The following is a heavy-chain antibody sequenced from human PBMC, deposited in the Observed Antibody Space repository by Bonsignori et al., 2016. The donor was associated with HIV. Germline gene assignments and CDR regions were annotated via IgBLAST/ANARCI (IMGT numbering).Heavy chain of an antibody. Sequence: GSLRLSCTVSGGSISSYYWSWIRQPPGKGLEWIGYIYYSGSTNYNPSLKSRVTISVDTSKNQFSLKLSSVTAADTAVYYCARAHGTGTPYYYMDVWGKGTTVTVSS. CDR2: IYYSGST. D-gene: IGHD1-1*01. CDR3: ARAHGTGTPYYYMDV. J-gene: IGHJ6*03. CDR1: GGSISSYY. V-gene: IGHV4-59*01.